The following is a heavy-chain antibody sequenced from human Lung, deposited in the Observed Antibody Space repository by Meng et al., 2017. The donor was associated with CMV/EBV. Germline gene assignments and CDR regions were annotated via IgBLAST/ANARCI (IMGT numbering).Heavy chain of an antibody. V-gene: IGHV3-21*01. CDR2: ISTSSTYI. D-gene: IGHD3-3*01. J-gene: IGHJ4*02. Sequence: GESLKISCAASGFTFNGCNMNWVRQAPGKGLEWVASISTSSTYIFYADSVKGRFTVSRDNANSALYLQMDSLRAEDTAVYYCARAFYDFWSGIGYWGQGVLATVPS. CDR1: GFTFNGCN. CDR3: ARAFYDFWSGIGY.